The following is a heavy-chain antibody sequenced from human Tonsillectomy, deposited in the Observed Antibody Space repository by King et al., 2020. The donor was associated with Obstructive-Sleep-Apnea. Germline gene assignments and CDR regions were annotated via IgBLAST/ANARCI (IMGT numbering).Heavy chain of an antibody. V-gene: IGHV3-11*01. J-gene: IGHJ4*02. CDR2: ISSGGTPI. CDR3: ARDEGVVATSDY. CDR1: GFTFSDYY. Sequence: VQLVESGGGLVKPGGSLRLSCAASGFTFSDYYMSWIRQAPGKGLEWMSYISSGGTPIYYADSVEGRFTISRDNAKNSLYLQMNSLTPEDTAVYYCARDEGVVATSDYWGLGTLVTVAS. D-gene: IGHD5-12*01.